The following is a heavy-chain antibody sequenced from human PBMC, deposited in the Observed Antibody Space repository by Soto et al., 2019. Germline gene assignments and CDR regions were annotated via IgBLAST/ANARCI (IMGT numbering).Heavy chain of an antibody. CDR2: MSVSRGST. J-gene: IGHJ4*02. CDR3: AKIRDHWGNEN. Sequence: GGSLRLSCAASGFTFSTCAMSWVRQAPGKGLEWVSSMSVSRGSTYYADSVKGRFTISRDTSKNTLYLQMNSLRAEDTAVYYCAKIRDHWGNENWGQGTLVTVSS. V-gene: IGHV3-23*01. D-gene: IGHD7-27*01. CDR1: GFTFSTCA.